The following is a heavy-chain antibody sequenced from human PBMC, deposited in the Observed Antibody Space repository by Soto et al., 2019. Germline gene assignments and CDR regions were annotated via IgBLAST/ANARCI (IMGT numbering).Heavy chain of an antibody. Sequence: RASVKVSCKASGGTFSSYTISWVRQAPGQGLEWMGRVNPILSMSNYAQKFQGRVTMTADKSTSTAYMELRSLRSEDTAFYYCATSYGSGYRAFDYWGQGALVTVSX. CDR2: VNPILSMS. CDR3: ATSYGSGYRAFDY. J-gene: IGHJ4*02. D-gene: IGHD3-10*01. V-gene: IGHV1-69*02. CDR1: GGTFSSYT.